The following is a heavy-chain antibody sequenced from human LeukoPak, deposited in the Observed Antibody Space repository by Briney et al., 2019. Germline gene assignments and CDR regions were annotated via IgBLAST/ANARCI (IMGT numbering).Heavy chain of an antibody. Sequence: SETLSLTCTVSGGSISSGSYYWSWIRQPAGKGLEWIGRIYTSGSTNYTPSLKSRVTISVDTSNNQFTLQLSSVTAADTAVYYCERVELGFLDLWGQGTMVTVSS. V-gene: IGHV4-61*02. J-gene: IGHJ3*01. D-gene: IGHD1-7*01. CDR3: ERVELGFLDL. CDR1: GGSISSGSYY. CDR2: IYTSGST.